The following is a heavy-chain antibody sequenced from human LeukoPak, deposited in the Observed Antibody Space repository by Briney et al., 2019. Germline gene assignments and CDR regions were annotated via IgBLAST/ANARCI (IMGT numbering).Heavy chain of an antibody. CDR2: IWYDGSNK. J-gene: IGHJ4*02. Sequence: GGSLRLSCAASGFTFSSYGMHWVRQAPGKGLEWVAVIWYDGSNKYYADSVKGRFTISRDNAKNSLYLQMNSLRTEDTAVYYCASSTAIGYWGQGTLVTVSS. V-gene: IGHV3-33*03. CDR3: ASSTAIGY. CDR1: GFTFSSYG.